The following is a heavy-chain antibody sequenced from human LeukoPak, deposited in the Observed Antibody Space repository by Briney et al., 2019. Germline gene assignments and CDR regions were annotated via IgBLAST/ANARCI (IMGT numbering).Heavy chain of an antibody. J-gene: IGHJ4*02. V-gene: IGHV3-30*04. CDR2: ISYDGSGK. CDR3: ARGYYYDSSGYLFDY. D-gene: IGHD3-22*01. Sequence: GGSLRLSCAASGFTFSSYALHSVRQAPGKGLEWVALISYDGSGKYYADSVKGRFTISRDNSKNTLYLQMNSLRPEDTAVYYCARGYYYDSSGYLFDYWGQGTLVTVSS. CDR1: GFTFSSYA.